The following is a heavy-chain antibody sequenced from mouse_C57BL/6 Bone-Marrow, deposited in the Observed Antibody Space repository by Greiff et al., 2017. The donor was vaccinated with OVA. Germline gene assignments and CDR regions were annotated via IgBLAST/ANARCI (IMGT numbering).Heavy chain of an antibody. J-gene: IGHJ4*01. CDR2: IDPSDSYT. CDR3: ARGLGEDY. V-gene: IGHV1-59*01. Sequence: QVQLQQPGAELVRPGTSVKLSCKASGYTFTSHWMHWVKQRPGQGLEWIGVIDPSDSYTNYNQKFKGKATLTVDTSSSTAYMQLSSLTSEDSAVYYCARGLGEDYWGQGTSVTVSS. CDR1: GYTFTSHW.